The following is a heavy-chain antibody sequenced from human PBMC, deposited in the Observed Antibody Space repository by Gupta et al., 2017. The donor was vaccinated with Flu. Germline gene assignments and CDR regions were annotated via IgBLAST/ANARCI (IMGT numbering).Heavy chain of an antibody. V-gene: IGHV3-7*04. D-gene: IGHD1-26*01. Sequence: EVQLVESGGGLVQPGGSLRLSCAASGFTFSSFWMSWVRQAPGKGLEWVANIKQDGSEGYYVDSVKGRFTISRDNAKNSLYLQMNSLRAEDTAVYFCARDKIVGATKLDYWGQGTLVTVSS. CDR2: IKQDGSEG. J-gene: IGHJ4*02. CDR1: GFTFSSFW. CDR3: ARDKIVGATKLDY.